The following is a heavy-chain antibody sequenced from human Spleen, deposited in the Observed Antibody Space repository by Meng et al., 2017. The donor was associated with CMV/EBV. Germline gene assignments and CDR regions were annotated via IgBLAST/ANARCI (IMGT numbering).Heavy chain of an antibody. CDR1: GFTFAGYA. V-gene: IGHV3-21*01. CDR3: ARVDPVTGNYFDP. D-gene: IGHD1-7*01. J-gene: IGHJ5*02. Sequence: GGSLRLSCVASGFTFAGYAMSWVRQAPGRGLEWVSSISTISHYIYYADSVKGRFAISRDNAKNSLYLQMNSLRAEDTAVYYCARVDPVTGNYFDPWGQGTLVTVSS. CDR2: ISTISHYI.